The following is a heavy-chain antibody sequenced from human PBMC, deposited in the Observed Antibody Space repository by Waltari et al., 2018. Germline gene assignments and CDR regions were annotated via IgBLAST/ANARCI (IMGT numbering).Heavy chain of an antibody. V-gene: IGHV1-18*01. CDR2: ISAYNGNT. CDR1: GYTFTSYG. J-gene: IGHJ6*03. Sequence: QVQLVQSGAEVKKPGASVKVSCKASGYTFTSYGISWVRQAPGQGLEWMGWISAYNGNTNYAQKLQGRCTMTTETSTSTAYMELRSLRADDTAVYYCARGPRITIFGVGSSTDLYYYYYMDVWGKGTTVTISS. CDR3: ARGPRITIFGVGSSTDLYYYYYMDV. D-gene: IGHD3-3*01.